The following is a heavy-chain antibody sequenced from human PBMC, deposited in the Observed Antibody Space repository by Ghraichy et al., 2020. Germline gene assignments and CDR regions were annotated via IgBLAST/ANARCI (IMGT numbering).Heavy chain of an antibody. CDR1: GGSFSGYY. Sequence: SETLSLTCAVYGGSFSGYYWSWIRQPPGKGLEWIGEINHSGSTNYNPSLKSRVTISVDTSKNQFSLKLSSVTAADTAVYYCARPRYCSSTSCRHTNNWFDPWGQGTLVTVSS. CDR3: ARPRYCSSTSCRHTNNWFDP. CDR2: INHSGST. J-gene: IGHJ5*02. V-gene: IGHV4-34*01. D-gene: IGHD2-2*01.